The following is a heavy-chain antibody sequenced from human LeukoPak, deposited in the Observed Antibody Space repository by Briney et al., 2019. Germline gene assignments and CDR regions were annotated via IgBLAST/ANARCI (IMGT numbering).Heavy chain of an antibody. D-gene: IGHD3-10*01. Sequence: GGSLRLSCAASGFTFSSYWMTWVRQAPGKGLEWVANMNLDGSERYYVDSVKGRFIISRDNAKNSLFLQMNSLIAEDTAVYYCARDDGLSCYSYWGQGTLVTVSS. CDR1: GFTFSSYW. V-gene: IGHV3-7*01. CDR2: MNLDGSER. J-gene: IGHJ4*02. CDR3: ARDDGLSCYSY.